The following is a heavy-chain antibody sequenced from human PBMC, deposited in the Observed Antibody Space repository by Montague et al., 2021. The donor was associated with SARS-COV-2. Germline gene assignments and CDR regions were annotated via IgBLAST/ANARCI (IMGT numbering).Heavy chain of an antibody. J-gene: IGHJ5*02. Sequence: SLRLSCAASGFTFSAYWMHWVRQAPGQGLEWVARIRADGTTTNXXXSXXGRFTISRDNAQDTVYLHMTTLPAEDTAVYYCVRAFSNSFKWFDPWGQGTLVTVSS. CDR3: VRAFSNSFKWFDP. D-gene: IGHD6-13*01. CDR2: IRADGTTT. V-gene: IGHV3-74*01. CDR1: GFTFSAYW.